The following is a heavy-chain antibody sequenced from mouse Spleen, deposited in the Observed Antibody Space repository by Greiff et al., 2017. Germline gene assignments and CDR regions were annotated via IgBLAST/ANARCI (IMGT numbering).Heavy chain of an antibody. Sequence: EVQGVESGEGLVKPGGSLKLSCAASGFTFSSYAMSWVRQTPEKRLEWVAYISSGGDYIYYADTVKGRFTISRDNARNTLYLQMSSLKSEDTAMYYCTRVEAFYDGYYGAMDYWGQGTSVTVSS. CDR1: GFTFSSYA. CDR3: TRVEAFYDGYYGAMDY. V-gene: IGHV5-9-1*02. D-gene: IGHD2-3*01. J-gene: IGHJ4*01. CDR2: ISSGGDYI.